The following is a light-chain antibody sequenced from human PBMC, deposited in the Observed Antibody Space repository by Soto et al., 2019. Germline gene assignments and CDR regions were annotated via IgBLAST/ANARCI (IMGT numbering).Light chain of an antibody. CDR3: QQYGNTPRT. Sequence: EIVLTQSPGTLSLSPGETATLSCRASQSVNNNYLAWYHQKPGQAPRLLIYGASSGATGIPDRFSGSGSGTDFPLTITRLEPEDFAVYYCQQYGNTPRTFGQGTKVDIK. J-gene: IGKJ1*01. V-gene: IGKV3-20*01. CDR2: GAS. CDR1: QSVNNNY.